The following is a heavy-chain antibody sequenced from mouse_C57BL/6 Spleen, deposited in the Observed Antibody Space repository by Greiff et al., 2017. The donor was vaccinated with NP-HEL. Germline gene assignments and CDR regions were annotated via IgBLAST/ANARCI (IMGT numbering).Heavy chain of an antibody. CDR1: GYTFTSYW. V-gene: IGHV1-64*01. Sequence: QVQLQQPGAELVKPGASVKLSCKASGYTFTSYWMHWVKQRPGQGLEWIGMIHPNSGSTNYNEKFKSKATLTVDKSSSTAYMQLSSLTSEDSAVYYCARSGVTRYFDVWGTGTTVTVSS. D-gene: IGHD2-3*01. J-gene: IGHJ1*03. CDR3: ARSGVTRYFDV. CDR2: IHPNSGST.